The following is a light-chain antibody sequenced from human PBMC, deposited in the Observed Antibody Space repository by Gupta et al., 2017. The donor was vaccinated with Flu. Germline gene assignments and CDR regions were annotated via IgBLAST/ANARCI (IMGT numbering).Light chain of an antibody. Sequence: SVTISCTGTSSDVGGYKYVSWYQQQPGKAPKLMIYEVSKRPAGVPDRFSGSKSGNTASLTVAGLQAEDEADYYCSSYEGSNNWVFGGGTELTVL. CDR2: EVS. J-gene: IGLJ3*02. CDR3: SSYEGSNNWV. V-gene: IGLV2-8*01. CDR1: SSDVGGYKY.